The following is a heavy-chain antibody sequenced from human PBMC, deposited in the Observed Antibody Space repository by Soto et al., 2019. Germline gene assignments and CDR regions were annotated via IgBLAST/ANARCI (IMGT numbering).Heavy chain of an antibody. V-gene: IGHV4-34*01. CDR2: INNSXRP. D-gene: IGHD2-8*01. CDR3: ARDKINGLFDY. CDR1: SGSFSGYY. Sequence: XXTLSLTCAVYSGSFSGYYWTWIRQPPGTGLEWMGXINNSXRPNYNKSLKXXVNLSVDXXXNQFSLKMTSVTAADTAVYYCARDKINGLFDYWGQGTLVTVSS. J-gene: IGHJ4*02.